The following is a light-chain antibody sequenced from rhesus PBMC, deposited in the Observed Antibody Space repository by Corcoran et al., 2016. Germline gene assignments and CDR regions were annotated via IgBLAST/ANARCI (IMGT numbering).Light chain of an antibody. Sequence: DIQMTQSPSSLSASVGDRVPITCRASPGINSYLHWYQQKPGKAPKLLIYYSNRLESGVKSRFSGSGSATEFTLTISSLLPEDFATYYCQQYNSLPLTFGGGTKVGLK. V-gene: IGKV1-32*01. CDR2: YSN. J-gene: IGKJ4*01. CDR1: PGINSY. CDR3: QQYNSLPLT.